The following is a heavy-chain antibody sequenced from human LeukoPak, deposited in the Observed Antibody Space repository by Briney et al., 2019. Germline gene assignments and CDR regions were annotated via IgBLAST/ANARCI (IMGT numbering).Heavy chain of an antibody. Sequence: GGSLRLSCAASGFNFGSYWMNWVRQAPGRGLEWVASIQQDGSEKYYVDSVKGRFTISRDNAKNSLYLQMNSLRVDDTAVYYCAGGPFFDYWGQGTLVTVSS. V-gene: IGHV3-7*03. D-gene: IGHD6-25*01. CDR2: IQQDGSEK. J-gene: IGHJ4*02. CDR3: AGGPFFDY. CDR1: GFNFGSYW.